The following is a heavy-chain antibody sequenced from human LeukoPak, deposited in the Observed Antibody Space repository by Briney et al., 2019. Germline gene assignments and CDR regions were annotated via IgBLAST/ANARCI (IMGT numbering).Heavy chain of an antibody. Sequence: ASVKVSCKASGGTFTSYAMHWVRQAPGQRLEWMGWINAGNGNTKYSQKFQGRVTITRDTSASTAYMELSSLRSEDTAVYYCARDRRIAAADPNYYYMDVWGKGTTVTVSS. CDR2: INAGNGNT. CDR1: GGTFTSYA. J-gene: IGHJ6*03. V-gene: IGHV1-3*01. CDR3: ARDRRIAAADPNYYYMDV. D-gene: IGHD6-13*01.